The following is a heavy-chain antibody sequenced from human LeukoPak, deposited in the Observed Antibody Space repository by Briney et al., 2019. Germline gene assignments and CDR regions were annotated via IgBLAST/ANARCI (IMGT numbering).Heavy chain of an antibody. Sequence: PGGSLRLSCAASGFTFDDYGMSWVRQAPGKGLEWVSGINWNGGSTGYADSVKGRFTISRDNAKNSLYLQMNSLRAEDTALYYCARALNYYGSGKSFDYWGQGTLVTVSS. D-gene: IGHD3-10*01. CDR3: ARALNYYGSGKSFDY. V-gene: IGHV3-20*04. CDR1: GFTFDDYG. J-gene: IGHJ4*02. CDR2: INWNGGST.